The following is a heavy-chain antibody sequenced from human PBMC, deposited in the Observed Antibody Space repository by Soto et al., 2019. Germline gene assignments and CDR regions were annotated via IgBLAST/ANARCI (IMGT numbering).Heavy chain of an antibody. CDR2: ISSSSSYT. CDR3: ARDAYSDYVVVAGYYYYGMDV. J-gene: IGHJ6*02. V-gene: IGHV3-11*06. CDR1: GFTFSDYY. Sequence: GGSLRLSCAASGFTFSDYYMSWIRQAPGKGLEWVSYISSSSSYTNYADSVKGRFTISRDNAKNSLYLQMNSLRAEDTAVYYCARDAYSDYVVVAGYYYYGMDVWGQGTTVTVSS. D-gene: IGHD4-17*01.